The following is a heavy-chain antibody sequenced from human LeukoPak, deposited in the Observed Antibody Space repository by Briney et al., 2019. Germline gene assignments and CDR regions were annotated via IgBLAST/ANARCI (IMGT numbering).Heavy chain of an antibody. CDR1: GGSISSSSYY. D-gene: IGHD2-15*01. V-gene: IGHV4-39*01. CDR3: VRHGGGYCRGGSCYVDY. CDR2: IYYSGST. Sequence: PSETLSLTCTVSGGSISSSSYYWGWIRQPPGKGLEWIVSIYYSGSTYYNPSLKSRVTISVDTSKNQFSLKVTSVNAADTAVYYCVRHGGGYCRGGSCYVDYWGQGTLVTVSS. J-gene: IGHJ4*02.